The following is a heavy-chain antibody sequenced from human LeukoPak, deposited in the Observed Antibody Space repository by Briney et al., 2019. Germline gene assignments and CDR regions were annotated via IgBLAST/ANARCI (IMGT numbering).Heavy chain of an antibody. V-gene: IGHV1-2*02. Sequence: GASVKVSCKASGYPFTGYYMHWVRQAPGQGLEWMGWINPNSGGTNYAQKFQGRVTMTRDTSIRTAYMELSRLRSDDTAVYYCARDGLYSSSTQGWFDPWGQGTLVTVSS. J-gene: IGHJ5*02. CDR3: ARDGLYSSSTQGWFDP. CDR1: GYPFTGYY. D-gene: IGHD6-6*01. CDR2: INPNSGGT.